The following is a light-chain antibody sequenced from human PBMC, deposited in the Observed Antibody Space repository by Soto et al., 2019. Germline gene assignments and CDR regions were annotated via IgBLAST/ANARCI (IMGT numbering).Light chain of an antibody. J-gene: IGKJ5*01. CDR1: QSVASA. CDR3: QNYKYWPYT. CDR2: GAS. V-gene: IGKV3-15*01. Sequence: EVLMTQSPDILSVSPWDTAILSCRASQSVASALAWYQQRPGQPPRVIMYGASVRSTGLPDRFSGSGSGTEFTHTISSLQSEDFAVYFCQNYKYWPYTFGQGTRLEIK.